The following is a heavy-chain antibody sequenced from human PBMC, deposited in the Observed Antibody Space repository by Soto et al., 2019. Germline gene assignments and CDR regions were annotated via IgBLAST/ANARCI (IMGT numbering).Heavy chain of an antibody. V-gene: IGHV4-39*01. J-gene: IGHJ6*02. D-gene: IGHD3-3*01. Sequence: SETLSLTYTVAGGSISSSSYYRGWIRQPPGKGQEWFGSIYYSGSTYYNPSLKSRVTISVDTSKIQFSLKLSSVTAADTAVYYCASKGEVYYDFWSGYYAEYYYGMDVWGQGTTVT. CDR3: ASKGEVYYDFWSGYYAEYYYGMDV. CDR1: GGSISSSSYY. CDR2: IYYSGST.